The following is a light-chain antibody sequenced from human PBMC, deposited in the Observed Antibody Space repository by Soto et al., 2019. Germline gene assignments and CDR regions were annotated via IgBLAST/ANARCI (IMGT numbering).Light chain of an antibody. Sequence: QSVLTQPPSASGTPGQRVTISCSGSSSNIGSNTVNWYQQLPGTAPKLLIYSNNQRPSGVPDRFSGSKSGTSASLAISGLQSEDEADYYCAAWDESLNGPVLGGGTQLTVL. J-gene: IGLJ3*02. CDR2: SNN. V-gene: IGLV1-44*01. CDR1: SSNIGSNT. CDR3: AAWDESLNGPV.